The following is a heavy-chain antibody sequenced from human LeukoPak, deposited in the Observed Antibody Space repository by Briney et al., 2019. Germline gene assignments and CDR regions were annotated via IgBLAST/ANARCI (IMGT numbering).Heavy chain of an antibody. CDR3: AVLNSHWVYFDAFDI. Sequence: ASVKVSCKASGYTFTGYYMHWVRQAPGQGLEWMGRTNPNSGGTNYAQKFQGRVTMTRDTSIGTAYMELSRLRSDDTAVYYCAVLNSHWVYFDAFDIWGQGTMVTVSS. D-gene: IGHD6-13*01. V-gene: IGHV1-2*06. CDR1: GYTFTGYY. J-gene: IGHJ3*02. CDR2: TNPNSGGT.